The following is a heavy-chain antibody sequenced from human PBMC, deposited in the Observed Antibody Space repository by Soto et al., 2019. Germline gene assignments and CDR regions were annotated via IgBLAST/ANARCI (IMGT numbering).Heavy chain of an antibody. D-gene: IGHD2-15*01. CDR2: IYPGDSVT. CDR3: ARLCSGGSCYPYYYYGMDV. Sequence: GQSLKISCMGSGYTFTDYWIGWVRQLPGKCLEWMGIIYPGDSVTRYSPSFQGHVTITVDKSTSTAYLQWNTLKASDTAMYYCARLCSGGSCYPYYYYGMDVWGQGTTVTVSS. V-gene: IGHV5-51*01. J-gene: IGHJ6*02. CDR1: GYTFTDYW.